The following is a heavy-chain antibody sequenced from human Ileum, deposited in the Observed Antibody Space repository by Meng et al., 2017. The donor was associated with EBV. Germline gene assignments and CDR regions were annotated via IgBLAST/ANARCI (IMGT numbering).Heavy chain of an antibody. J-gene: IGHJ4*02. CDR2: SYHSGST. CDR1: RGSILRSNG. Sequence: HAPVRGWGLGRVRDAGTLLLTFGVFRGSILRSNGRSWVRQPPGKGLEWIGESYHSGSTNYNPSLKRRVTISVDKSKTQFSLNLSSVTAADTAVYYCARVGQWLPIDYWGQGTLVTVSS. D-gene: IGHD6-19*01. CDR3: ARVGQWLPIDY. V-gene: IGHV4-4*02.